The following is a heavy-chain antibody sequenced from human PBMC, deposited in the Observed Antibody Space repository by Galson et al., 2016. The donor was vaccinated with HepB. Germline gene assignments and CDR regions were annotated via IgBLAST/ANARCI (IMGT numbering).Heavy chain of an antibody. CDR2: IRKKANRYTT. CDR1: GFTFSDHY. Sequence: SLSLSCAASGFTFSDHYMDWVRQAPGKGLEWVGRIRKKANRYTTELGASVKGRFSVSRDDSKDALYLQMNSLRVEDTGVFYCARGLAAVAYYGMDVWGQGITVTVSS. J-gene: IGHJ6*02. D-gene: IGHD2-21*01. CDR3: ARGLAAVAYYGMDV. V-gene: IGHV3-72*01.